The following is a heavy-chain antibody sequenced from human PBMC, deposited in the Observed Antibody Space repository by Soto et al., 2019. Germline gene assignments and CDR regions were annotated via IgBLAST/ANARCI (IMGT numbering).Heavy chain of an antibody. Sequence: QVQLVESGGGVVQPGRSLRLSCAASGFTFSSYGMHWVRQAPGKGLEWVAVISYDGSNKYYADSVKGRFTISRDNSKNTLYLQMNSLRAEDTAVYYCAKDAHYSSDYWGQGTLVTVSS. CDR3: AKDAHYSSDY. J-gene: IGHJ4*02. CDR2: ISYDGSNK. CDR1: GFTFSSYG. V-gene: IGHV3-30*18.